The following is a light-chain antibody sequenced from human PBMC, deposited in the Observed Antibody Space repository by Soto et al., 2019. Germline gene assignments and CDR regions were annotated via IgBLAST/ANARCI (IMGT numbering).Light chain of an antibody. CDR2: RVS. V-gene: IGKV3D-20*02. CDR1: HTITT. J-gene: IGKJ5*01. CDR3: QQRMNWPLT. Sequence: IVLTHAPGTLSLSPGEIAALSGRASHTITTLAWYQRKPGQAPRLLIYRVSSRATGVPDRFSGSGSGTDYTLTISRLEPEDFAVYYCQQRMNWPLTFGQGTRLEIK.